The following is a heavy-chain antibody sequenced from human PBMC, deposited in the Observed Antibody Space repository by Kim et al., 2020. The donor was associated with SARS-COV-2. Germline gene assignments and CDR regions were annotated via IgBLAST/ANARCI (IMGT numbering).Heavy chain of an antibody. Sequence: SETLSLTCAVYGGSFSGYYWSWIRQPPGKGLEWIGEINHSGSTNYNPSLKSRVTISVDTSKNQFSLKLSSVTAADTAVYYCARGLVFYYDILTGYFGSVWFDPWGQGTLVTVSS. J-gene: IGHJ5*02. D-gene: IGHD3-9*01. CDR1: GGSFSGYY. CDR2: INHSGST. CDR3: ARGLVFYYDILTGYFGSVWFDP. V-gene: IGHV4-34*01.